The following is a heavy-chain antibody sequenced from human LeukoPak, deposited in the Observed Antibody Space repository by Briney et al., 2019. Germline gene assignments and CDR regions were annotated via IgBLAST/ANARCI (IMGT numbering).Heavy chain of an antibody. CDR2: VIPILHTA. J-gene: IGHJ4*02. CDR1: GGTFTNYA. V-gene: IGHV1-69*05. Sequence: SVKVSCKTSGGTFTNYAVSWVRQAPGQGLEWMGGVIPILHTAEYAQKFQGRVTITTDASARTTYMELRSLRSEDTAVYYCARVRGGSCGGDCYSGIDYWGQGTLVTVSS. D-gene: IGHD2-21*02. CDR3: ARVRGGSCGGDCYSGIDY.